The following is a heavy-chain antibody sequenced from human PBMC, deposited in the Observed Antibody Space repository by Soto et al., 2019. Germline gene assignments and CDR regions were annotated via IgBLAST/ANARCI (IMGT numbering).Heavy chain of an antibody. D-gene: IGHD3-10*01. CDR1: GYSFTSYW. V-gene: IGHV5-51*01. CDR3: ARHITMVRGVIKPYYYYYMDV. CDR2: IYPGDSDT. Sequence: PGESLKISCKGSGYSFTSYWIGWVRQMPGKGLEWMGIIYPGDSDTRYSPSFQGQVTISADKSISTAYLQWSSLKASDTAMYYCARHITMVRGVIKPYYYYYMDVWGKGSRVTVCS. J-gene: IGHJ6*03.